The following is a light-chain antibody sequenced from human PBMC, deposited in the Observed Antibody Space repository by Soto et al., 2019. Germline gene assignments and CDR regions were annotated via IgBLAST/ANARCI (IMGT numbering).Light chain of an antibody. CDR3: QQYNNWPPMA. CDR1: QSVTSN. Sequence: EIVMTPSPATLSVSPGERATLSCRASQSVTSNLAWYQQKPGQAPRLLIYGASTRATGIPARFSGSGSGTEFTLTISSLQSEDFAVYYCQQYNNWPPMAFGQGTKVEIK. J-gene: IGKJ1*01. V-gene: IGKV3-15*01. CDR2: GAS.